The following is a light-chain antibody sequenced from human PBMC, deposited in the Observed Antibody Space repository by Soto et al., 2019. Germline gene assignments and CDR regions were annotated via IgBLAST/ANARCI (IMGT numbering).Light chain of an antibody. V-gene: IGKV1-17*01. Sequence: DIQMTQSPSSLSASVGDRVTITCRACQGITDALGWYQQKPGKAPKRLMYAASSLQSWVPSRFGGSGSGKECTLTISRLQPEDFETYYCLQHNSYPQTFGQGTKVEIK. J-gene: IGKJ1*01. CDR1: QGITDA. CDR3: LQHNSYPQT. CDR2: AAS.